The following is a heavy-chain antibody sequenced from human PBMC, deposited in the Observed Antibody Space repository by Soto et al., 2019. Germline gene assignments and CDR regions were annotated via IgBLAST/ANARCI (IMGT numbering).Heavy chain of an antibody. D-gene: IGHD3-9*01. V-gene: IGHV3-23*01. J-gene: IGHJ4*02. Sequence: GGSLRLSCAASGFTFSSYAMSWARQAPGTGLEWVSAISGSGGSTYYADSVKGRFTISRDNSKNTLYLQMDSLRAEDTAVYYCAKGADYYDILTGYYNPEYYFDYWGQGTLVTVS. CDR3: AKGADYYDILTGYYNPEYYFDY. CDR2: ISGSGGST. CDR1: GFTFSSYA.